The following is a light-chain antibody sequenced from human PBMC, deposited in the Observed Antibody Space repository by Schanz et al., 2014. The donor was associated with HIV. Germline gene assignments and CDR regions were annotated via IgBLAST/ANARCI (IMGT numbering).Light chain of an antibody. J-gene: IGKJ2*01. CDR2: GAS. V-gene: IGKV3-20*01. Sequence: EIVLTQSPGTLSLSPGERATLSCRASQSVSSSYLAWYQQKPGQAPRLLIYGASSRATGIPDRFSGSGSGTDFTLTISRLEPDDFAVYYCQQYNYANTFGQGTKLEI. CDR3: QQYNYANT. CDR1: QSVSSSY.